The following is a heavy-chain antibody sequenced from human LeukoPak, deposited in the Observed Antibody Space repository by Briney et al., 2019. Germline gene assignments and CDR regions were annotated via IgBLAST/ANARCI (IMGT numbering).Heavy chain of an antibody. D-gene: IGHD2-15*01. Sequence: SETLSLACTVSGGSISSYYWSWIRQPPGKGLEWIGYIYYSGSTNYNPSLKSRVTISVDTSKNQFSLKLSSVTAADTAVYYCARGGSDIGGDWFDPWGRGTLVTVSS. CDR3: ARGGSDIGGDWFDP. J-gene: IGHJ5*02. V-gene: IGHV4-59*01. CDR2: IYYSGST. CDR1: GGSISSYY.